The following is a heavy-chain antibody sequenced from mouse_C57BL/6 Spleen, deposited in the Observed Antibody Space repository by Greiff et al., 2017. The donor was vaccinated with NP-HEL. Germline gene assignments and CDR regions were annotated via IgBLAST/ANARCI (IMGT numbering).Heavy chain of an antibody. CDR3: ALYYYGSSYVNY. CDR2: INPNNGGT. V-gene: IGHV1-22*01. Sequence: VHVKQSGPELVKPGASVKMSCKASGYTFTDYNMHWVKQSHGKSLEWIGYINPNNGGTSYNQKFKGKATLTVNKSSSTAYMELRSLTSEDSAVYYCALYYYGSSYVNYWGQGTTLTVSS. D-gene: IGHD1-1*01. CDR1: GYTFTDYN. J-gene: IGHJ2*01.